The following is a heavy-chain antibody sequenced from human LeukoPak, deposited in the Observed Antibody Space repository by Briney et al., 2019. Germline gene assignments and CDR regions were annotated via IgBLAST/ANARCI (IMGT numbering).Heavy chain of an antibody. CDR2: IYTSGST. CDR1: GGSISSGSYD. D-gene: IGHD2-21*01. V-gene: IGHV4-61*02. Sequence: SETLSLTCTVSGGSISSGSYDWSWIRQPAGKGLDWIGRIYTSGSTNYNPSLKSRVTISVDTSKNQFSLKLSSVTAADAAVYYCARDYCGGDCYLDNWFDPWGQGTLVTVSS. CDR3: ARDYCGGDCYLDNWFDP. J-gene: IGHJ5*02.